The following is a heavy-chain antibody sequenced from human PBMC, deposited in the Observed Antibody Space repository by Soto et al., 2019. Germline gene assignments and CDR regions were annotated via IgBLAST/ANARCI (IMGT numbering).Heavy chain of an antibody. Sequence: PSETLSLTCTVCGGSISSGGYYWSWIRQHPGKGLEWIGYIYYSGSTYYNPSLKSRVTISVDTSKNQFSLKLSSVTAADTAVYYCARETYSSSSKIFDYWGQGTLVTVSS. V-gene: IGHV4-31*03. CDR2: IYYSGST. J-gene: IGHJ4*02. CDR1: GGSISSGGYY. D-gene: IGHD6-6*01. CDR3: ARETYSSSSKIFDY.